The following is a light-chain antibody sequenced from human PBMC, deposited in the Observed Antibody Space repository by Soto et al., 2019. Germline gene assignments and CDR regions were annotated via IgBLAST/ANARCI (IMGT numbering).Light chain of an antibody. CDR1: QSISSW. V-gene: IGKV1-5*01. J-gene: IGKJ1*01. Sequence: GDSVTITCRASQSISSWLAWYQQKPGKAPKFLIYDASNLESGVPSRLSGSGSGTEFTLTISSLQPDDFATYYCPQYSSYWTVGPGTKVEIK. CDR2: DAS. CDR3: PQYSSYWT.